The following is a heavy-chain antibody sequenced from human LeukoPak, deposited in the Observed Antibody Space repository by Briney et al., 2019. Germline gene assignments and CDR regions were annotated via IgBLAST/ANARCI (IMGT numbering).Heavy chain of an antibody. CDR3: ARELPDSPYCSGGSCYSYFDF. V-gene: IGHV4-30-4*01. Sequence: SETLSLTCTVSGGSVSSGDYYWSWIRQPPGKGLQWIGYIYYSGRTSYNPSLKSRVTISLDTSKNQFSLRLSSVTAADTAVYYCARELPDSPYCSGGSCYSYFDFWGQGALVTVSS. J-gene: IGHJ4*02. CDR1: GGSVSSGDYY. D-gene: IGHD2-15*01. CDR2: IYYSGRT.